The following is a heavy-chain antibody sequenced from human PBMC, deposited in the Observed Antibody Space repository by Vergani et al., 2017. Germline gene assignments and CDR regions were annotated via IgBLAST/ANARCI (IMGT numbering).Heavy chain of an antibody. Sequence: QVQLQESGPGLVKPSETLSLTCTVSGGSISSYYWSWNRQPPGKGLEWIGYIYYSGSTNYNPSLKSRVTISVDTSKNQFSLKLSSVTAADTAVYYCARDSHYYYYMDVWGKGTTVTVSS. CDR3: ARDSHYYYYMDV. J-gene: IGHJ6*03. V-gene: IGHV4-59*01. CDR1: GGSISSYY. CDR2: IYYSGST.